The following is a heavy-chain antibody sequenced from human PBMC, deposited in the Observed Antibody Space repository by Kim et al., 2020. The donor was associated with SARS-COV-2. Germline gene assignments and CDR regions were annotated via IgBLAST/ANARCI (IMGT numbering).Heavy chain of an antibody. CDR1: GGSISSSSYY. V-gene: IGHV4-39*01. CDR3: ARRSLYNYYDSSGYYYGGYYCDY. J-gene: IGHJ4*02. CDR2: IYYSGST. Sequence: SETLSLTCTVSGGSISSSSYYWGWIRQPPGKGLEWIGSIYYSGSTYYNPSLKSRATITVDTSKNQFTLKLSSVTAADTAEYYCARRSLYNYYDSSGYYYGGYYCDYWGQRTLVTVSS. D-gene: IGHD3-22*01.